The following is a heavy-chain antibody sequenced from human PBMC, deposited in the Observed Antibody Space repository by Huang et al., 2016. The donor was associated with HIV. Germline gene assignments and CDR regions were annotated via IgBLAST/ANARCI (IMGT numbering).Heavy chain of an antibody. Sequence: EVQLVESGGGLVQPGGSLRLSCAASGFTFSSENMNWVRRAPGKGLEWLSYISKSRSPISYADSVKGRFTISRDNAKIALYLQMNSRRDEDTAVYYCARGMGASWFAYWGQGALVTVSS. CDR3: ARGMGASWFAY. CDR2: ISKSRSPI. J-gene: IGHJ4*02. CDR1: GFTFSSEN. D-gene: IGHD1-26*01. V-gene: IGHV3-48*02.